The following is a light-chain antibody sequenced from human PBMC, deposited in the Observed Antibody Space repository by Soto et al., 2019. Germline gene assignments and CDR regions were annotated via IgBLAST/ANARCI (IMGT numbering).Light chain of an antibody. CDR2: DAS. CDR3: QHYNTWPLS. CDR1: QTLGSN. J-gene: IGKJ4*01. Sequence: ELVLTQSPGTLSVSPGERATLSCRASQTLGSNVAWYPQKPGQAPRLLIYDASTTASGAPARFSGSGSGTEFTLTITGLQSEDCAVYYCQHYNTWPLSFGGGTKVEI. V-gene: IGKV3-15*01.